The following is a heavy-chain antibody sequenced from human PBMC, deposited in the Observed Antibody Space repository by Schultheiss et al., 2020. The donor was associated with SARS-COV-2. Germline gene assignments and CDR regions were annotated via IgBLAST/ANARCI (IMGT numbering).Heavy chain of an antibody. J-gene: IGHJ4*02. CDR3: AKDVDSYYYDSSGPAY. V-gene: IGHV3-66*01. CDR2: IYSGGST. D-gene: IGHD3-22*01. CDR1: GFTVSSNY. Sequence: GESLKISCAASGFTVSSNYMSWVRQAPGKGLEWVSVIYSGGSTYYADSVKGRFTISRDNSKNTLYLQMNSLRAEDTAVYYCAKDVDSYYYDSSGPAYWGQGTLVTVSS.